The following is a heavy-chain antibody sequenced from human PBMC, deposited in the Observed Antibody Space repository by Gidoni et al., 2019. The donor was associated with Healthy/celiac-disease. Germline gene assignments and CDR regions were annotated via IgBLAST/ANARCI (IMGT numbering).Heavy chain of an antibody. D-gene: IGHD3-22*01. Sequence: QVQLVASGGGVVHPGRSLRLSCAASGFPFSSHGMHWVRQAPGKGLEWVAVISYDGSNKYYADSVKGRFTISRDNSKNTLYLQMNSLRAEDTAVYYCAKDKQNYDSPSGAFDIWGQGTMVTVSS. CDR2: ISYDGSNK. J-gene: IGHJ3*02. CDR3: AKDKQNYDSPSGAFDI. CDR1: GFPFSSHG. V-gene: IGHV3-30*18.